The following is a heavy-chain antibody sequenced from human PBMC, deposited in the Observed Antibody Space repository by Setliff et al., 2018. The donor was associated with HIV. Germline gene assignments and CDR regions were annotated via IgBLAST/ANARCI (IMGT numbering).Heavy chain of an antibody. CDR3: ARAKFRGVYFYYMDV. CDR2: VYYTGST. CDR1: GGSISSTSYY. D-gene: IGHD3-10*01. J-gene: IGHJ6*03. V-gene: IGHV4-39*07. Sequence: PSETLSLTCSVSGGSISSTSYYWGWIRQPPGKGLEWIGNVYYTGSTYYNPPLKSRVTISIDTSKNQFSLKLSSVTAADTAVYYCARAKFRGVYFYYMDVWGKGATVTVSS.